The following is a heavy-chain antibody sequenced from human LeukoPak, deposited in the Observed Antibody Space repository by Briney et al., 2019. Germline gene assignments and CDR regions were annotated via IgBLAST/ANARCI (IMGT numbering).Heavy chain of an antibody. CDR3: ARESTSFRSFDWGFYGMDV. J-gene: IGHJ6*02. CDR2: ISRGGTTI. D-gene: IGHD3-9*01. Sequence: PGGSLRLSCAASGFTFSDYYMGWIRQAPGKGLEWISYISRGGTTIFYADSVKGRFTISRDNAKSSLYLQMNSLRGEDRAVYYCARESTSFRSFDWGFYGMDVWGQGTTVTVS. V-gene: IGHV3-11*01. CDR1: GFTFSDYY.